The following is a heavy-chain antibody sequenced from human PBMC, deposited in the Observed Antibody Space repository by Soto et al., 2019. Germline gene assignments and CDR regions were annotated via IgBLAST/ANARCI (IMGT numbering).Heavy chain of an antibody. V-gene: IGHV4-39*01. J-gene: IGHJ4*01. D-gene: IGHD3-10*01. CDR2: CCYIGIT. CDR1: RCSVTSNTYY. Sequence: SETLSLTCSVSRCSVTSNTYYWAWIRQPPGKGLEWIGGCCYIGITYDSPSLNSRVPIPVDTSPNHFPLRLSFVPAADTVVYYCASFYGSGNYLAFQANHWGHGTLVTVSS. CDR3: ASFYGSGNYLAFQANH.